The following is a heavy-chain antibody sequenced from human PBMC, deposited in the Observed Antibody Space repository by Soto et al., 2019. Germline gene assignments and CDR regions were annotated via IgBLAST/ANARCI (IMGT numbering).Heavy chain of an antibody. J-gene: IGHJ4*02. V-gene: IGHV3-30*18. CDR2: MSYDGTKE. Sequence: PGGSLRLSCAASGFTLTTYSMHWVRQAPGKGLEWVAAMSYDGTKEYYADSVKGRFTISRDSSRNTLFLQLNSLRAEDTAVYYCAKEFGSTWIDHWGEGTLVTVSS. D-gene: IGHD6-13*01. CDR1: GFTLTTYS. CDR3: AKEFGSTWIDH.